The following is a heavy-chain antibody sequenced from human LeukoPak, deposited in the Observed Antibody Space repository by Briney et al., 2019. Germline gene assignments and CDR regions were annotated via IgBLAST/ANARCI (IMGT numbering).Heavy chain of an antibody. Sequence: GGSLRLSCAASGFTFSCYSMNWVRQAPGRGLEWVSSNSSSSSYIYYADSVKGRFTISRDNAKNSLYLQMNSLRAEDTAVYYCARGKTEWELLSFDYWGQGTLVTVSS. CDR2: NSSSSSYI. J-gene: IGHJ4*02. CDR1: GFTFSCYS. V-gene: IGHV3-21*01. D-gene: IGHD1-26*01. CDR3: ARGKTEWELLSFDY.